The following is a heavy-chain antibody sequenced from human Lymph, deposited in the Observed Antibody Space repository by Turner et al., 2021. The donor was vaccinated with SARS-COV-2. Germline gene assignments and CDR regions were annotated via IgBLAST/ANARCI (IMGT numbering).Heavy chain of an antibody. D-gene: IGHD2-15*01. CDR3: ARGAAYCSGGSCYRKGFDY. CDR2: IIPIFGTA. CDR1: GGTFSSSA. J-gene: IGHJ4*02. Sequence: QVQLVQSGAEVTKPGSSVKVSCQASGGTFSSSAISWVRQAPGQGLEWMGGIIPIFGTANYAQRFQGRVTITADESTSTAYMELRSLRSEDTAVYYCARGAAYCSGGSCYRKGFDYWGQGTPVTVSS. V-gene: IGHV1-69*01.